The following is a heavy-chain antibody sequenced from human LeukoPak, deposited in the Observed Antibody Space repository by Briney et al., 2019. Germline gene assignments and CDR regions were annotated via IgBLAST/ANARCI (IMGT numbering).Heavy chain of an antibody. Sequence: SETLSLTCTVSGGSISNYYWSWIRQPPGKGLEWIGYIYYSGSTNYNPSLKSRVTISVDTSKNQFSLKLSSVTASDTAVYYCARRFAPSRNDAFDIWGQGTMVTVSS. CDR3: ARRFAPSRNDAFDI. D-gene: IGHD3-10*01. J-gene: IGHJ3*02. CDR2: IYYSGST. V-gene: IGHV4-59*08. CDR1: GGSISNYY.